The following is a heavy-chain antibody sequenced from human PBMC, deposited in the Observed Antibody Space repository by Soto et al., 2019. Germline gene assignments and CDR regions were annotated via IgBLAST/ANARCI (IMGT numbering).Heavy chain of an antibody. Sequence: QVQLVQSGAEMRQPGASVKVSCKASGYTFNEHYIHWVRQAPGQSLEWMGWVNPNGGDTNYAQKLRGRVTMTIETSISTAYMELAGLRSDDRATYYCARDSDRWTYGLGSWLEWGQGSPVTVSS. CDR1: GYTFNEHY. J-gene: IGHJ4*02. CDR3: ARDSDRWTYGLGSWLE. CDR2: VNPNGGDT. V-gene: IGHV1-2*02. D-gene: IGHD3-10*01.